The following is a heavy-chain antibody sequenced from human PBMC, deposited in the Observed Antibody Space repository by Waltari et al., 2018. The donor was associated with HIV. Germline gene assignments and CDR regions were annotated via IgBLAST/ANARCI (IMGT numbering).Heavy chain of an antibody. J-gene: IGHJ4*01. CDR3: AKDRLRGSSSSFDY. D-gene: IGHD2-15*01. V-gene: IGHV3-30*18. CDR1: GFPFSDYG. CDR2: TSFDGGNT. Sequence: QVQLVESGGGVVQPGGSLGLSCAASGFPFSDYGMHWVRQAPGKGLEWVATTSFDGGNTYYADSVKGRFTISRDNSKNTLYLQMNSLRPDDTAVFYCAKDRLRGSSSSFDYWGHGTLV.